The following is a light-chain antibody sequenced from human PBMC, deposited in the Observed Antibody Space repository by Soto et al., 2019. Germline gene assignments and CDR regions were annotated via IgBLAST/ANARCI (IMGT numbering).Light chain of an antibody. Sequence: DIVMTQSPATLSVSPGERATLSCRASQSVGSNLAWYQQRPGQAPRLLIYGASTRATGIPARVSGSGSGTDFTLTISSLQSEEFAVYYCQQYNHWPRTFGQGTKLEIK. CDR2: GAS. CDR1: QSVGSN. V-gene: IGKV3-15*01. J-gene: IGKJ2*01. CDR3: QQYNHWPRT.